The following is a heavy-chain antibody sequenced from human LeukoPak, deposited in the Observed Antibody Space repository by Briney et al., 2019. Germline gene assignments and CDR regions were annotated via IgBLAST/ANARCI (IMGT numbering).Heavy chain of an antibody. CDR2: ISYDGSNK. D-gene: IGHD6-6*01. CDR3: ARERVRYSSSSPVDY. V-gene: IGHV3-30-3*01. CDR1: GFTFSSYA. J-gene: IGHJ4*02. Sequence: GGSLRLSCAASGFTFSSYAMHGVRQAPGKGLEWVAVISYDGSNKYYADSVKGRFTISRDNSKNTLYLQMNSLRAEDTAVYYCARERVRYSSSSPVDYWGQGTLVTVSS.